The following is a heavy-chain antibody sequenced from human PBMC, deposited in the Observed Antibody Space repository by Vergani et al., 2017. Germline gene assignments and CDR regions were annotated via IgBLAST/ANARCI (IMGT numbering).Heavy chain of an antibody. D-gene: IGHD6-13*01. CDR2: INPNSGGT. CDR1: GYTFTGYY. Sequence: QVQLVQSGAEVKKPGASVKVFCKASGYTFTGYYMHRVRQAPGQGREWMGWINPNSGGTNYAQKFQGRVTMTRDASISTAYRELSRLRSEDTAVYYCARDFSGSRDDAFDIWGQGTMVTVSS. CDR3: ARDFSGSRDDAFDI. V-gene: IGHV1-2*02. J-gene: IGHJ3*02.